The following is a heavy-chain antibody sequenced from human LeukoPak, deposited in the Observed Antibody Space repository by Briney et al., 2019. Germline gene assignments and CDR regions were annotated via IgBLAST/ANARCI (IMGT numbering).Heavy chain of an antibody. D-gene: IGHD3-22*01. V-gene: IGHV1-2*02. CDR2: INPNSGGT. CDR1: GYTFTGYY. Sequence: GASVKVSCKASGYTFTGYYMHWVRQAPGQGLEWMGWINPNSGGTNYAQKFQGRVTMTRDTSISTAYMELSRLRSDDTAVYYCARPKYYYDSSGYPYWGQGTLVTVSS. CDR3: ARPKYYYDSSGYPY. J-gene: IGHJ4*02.